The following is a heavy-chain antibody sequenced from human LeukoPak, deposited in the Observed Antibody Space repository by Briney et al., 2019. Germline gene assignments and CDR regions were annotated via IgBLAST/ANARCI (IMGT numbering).Heavy chain of an antibody. CDR1: GDSISSSY. CDR3: ARQVTVEMATIIRFDP. D-gene: IGHD5-24*01. V-gene: IGHV4-59*08. J-gene: IGHJ5*02. Sequence: NPSETLSLTCTVSGDSISSSYWSWIRQSPGKGLEWIGYISYSGSTSSNPSLRSRVTISVDTSKNQFSLKLSSVTAADTAVYYCARQVTVEMATIIRFDPWGQGTLVTVSS. CDR2: ISYSGST.